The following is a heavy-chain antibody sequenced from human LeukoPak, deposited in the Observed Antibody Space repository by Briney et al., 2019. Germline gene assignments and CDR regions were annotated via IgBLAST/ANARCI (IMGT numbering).Heavy chain of an antibody. CDR1: GFIFSVYS. J-gene: IGHJ4*02. D-gene: IGHD2-15*01. V-gene: IGHV3-30-3*01. CDR3: ARGISSSWTTFDL. CDR2: ISYEGSVK. Sequence: QPGGSLRLSCEASGFIFSVYSMHWVRQAPGKGLEWVALISYEGSVKFYAPSVKGRFTFSRDNSKNMLYLEMDNLRGNDTAVYYCARGISSSWTTFDLWGQGTVVTVSS.